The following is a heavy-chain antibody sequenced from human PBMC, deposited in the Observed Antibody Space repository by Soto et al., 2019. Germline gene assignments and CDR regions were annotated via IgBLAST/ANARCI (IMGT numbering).Heavy chain of an antibody. V-gene: IGHV3-53*02. D-gene: IGHD4-17*01. Sequence: EVQLVETGGGLIQPGGSLRLSCAASGFTVSSNYMSWVRQAPGKGLEWVSVIYSGGSTYYADSVKGRFTISRDNSKNTLFFQMNSLRAEDTAVYFCARDDYGDYPMIWGQGTLVTVSS. CDR1: GFTVSSNY. CDR3: ARDDYGDYPMI. J-gene: IGHJ4*02. CDR2: IYSGGST.